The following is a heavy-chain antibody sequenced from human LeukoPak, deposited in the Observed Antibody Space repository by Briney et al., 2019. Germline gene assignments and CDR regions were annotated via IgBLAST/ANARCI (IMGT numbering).Heavy chain of an antibody. V-gene: IGHV4-4*07. Sequence: PSETLSLTCTVSGDSFSLYYWSWIRQPAGKGLEWIGRIYTSGSANYNPSLKSRVTMSVDTSKNQFSLKLNSVTAADTAVYYCARGRGPLAFDIWGQGTMVTVSS. CDR2: IYTSGSA. CDR1: GDSFSLYY. CDR3: ARGRGPLAFDI. J-gene: IGHJ3*02.